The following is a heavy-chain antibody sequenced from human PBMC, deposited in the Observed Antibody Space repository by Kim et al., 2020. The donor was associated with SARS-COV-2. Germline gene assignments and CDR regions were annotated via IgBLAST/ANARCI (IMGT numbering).Heavy chain of an antibody. D-gene: IGHD3-9*01. CDR1: GASIGSHGYF. Sequence: SETLSLTCTVSGASIGSHGYFWAWIRQPPGGGLEWIGSLSYSGRRYYNPSLERRITTSLDTSKTQFSLRRTSVTAADTAVYHCARLYAFTGCYTADYFDFWGTGTLVTVSS. J-gene: IGHJ4*02. CDR2: LSYSGRR. V-gene: IGHV4-39*01. CDR3: ARLYAFTGCYTADYFDF.